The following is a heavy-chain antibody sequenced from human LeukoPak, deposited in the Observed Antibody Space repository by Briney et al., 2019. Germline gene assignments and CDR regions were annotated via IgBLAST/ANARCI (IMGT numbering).Heavy chain of an antibody. J-gene: IGHJ6*03. Sequence: SETLSLTCTVSGNSISSGDYYWSWIRQPAGKGLEWIGRIYTSGSTTYNPSLKSRVTISGDTSENQFSLRLSSVTAADTAVYYCARNLQLWKKNYYYYYMDVWGKGTTVTISS. CDR1: GNSISSGDYY. CDR2: IYTSGST. CDR3: ARNLQLWKKNYYYYYMDV. V-gene: IGHV4-61*02. D-gene: IGHD5-18*01.